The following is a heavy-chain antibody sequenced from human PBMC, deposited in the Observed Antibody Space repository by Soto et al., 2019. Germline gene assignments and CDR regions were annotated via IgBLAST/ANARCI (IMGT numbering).Heavy chain of an antibody. CDR2: IKEDGGVK. Sequence: EVQLVESGGGLVQPGGSLRLSCTASVSGFSISYYWMSWVRQAPGKGLEWVAHIKEDGGVKLYADSVEGRFTISRDNAKNTLYLEMDSLRVEDTAVYFCSSSEHSAGQHGGPGTLVTVSS. V-gene: IGHV3-7*03. D-gene: IGHD6-13*01. CDR1: GFSISYYW. J-gene: IGHJ4*02. CDR3: SSSEHSAGQH.